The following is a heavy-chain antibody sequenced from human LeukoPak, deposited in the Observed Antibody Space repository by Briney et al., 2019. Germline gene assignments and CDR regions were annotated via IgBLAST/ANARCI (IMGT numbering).Heavy chain of an antibody. Sequence: GGSLRLSCEASGITFSGSAMHWVRQASGKGLEWVGRIRRNRDNYATAYAASVKGRFTISRDDLKNTAYLQMNSLKTEDTAVYYCTRRFGVNSWWFDPWGQGTLSPSPQ. V-gene: IGHV3-73*01. CDR2: IRRNRDNYAT. CDR3: TRRFGVNSWWFDP. D-gene: IGHD4-23*01. J-gene: IGHJ5*02. CDR1: GITFSGSA.